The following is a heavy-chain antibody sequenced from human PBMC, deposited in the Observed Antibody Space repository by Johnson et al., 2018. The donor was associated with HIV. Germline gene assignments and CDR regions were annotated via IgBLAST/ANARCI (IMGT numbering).Heavy chain of an antibody. CDR1: GFTFSSYG. V-gene: IGHV3-30*02. D-gene: IGHD6-6*01. Sequence: QVQLVESGGGVVQPGGSLRLSCAASGFTFSSYGMHWVRQAPGNGLEWVAFIRYDGSNKYYADSVKGRFTISRDNSKNTLYLQMNSLRAEDTAVYYCAKVSQQQLGAFDIWGQGTMVTVSS. CDR2: IRYDGSNK. J-gene: IGHJ3*02. CDR3: AKVSQQQLGAFDI.